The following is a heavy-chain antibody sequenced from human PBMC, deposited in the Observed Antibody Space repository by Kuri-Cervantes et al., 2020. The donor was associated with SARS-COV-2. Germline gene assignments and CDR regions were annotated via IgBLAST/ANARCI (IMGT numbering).Heavy chain of an antibody. J-gene: IGHJ6*03. V-gene: IGHV1-2*02. Sequence: ASVKVSCKASGYTFTGYYMHWVRQAPGQGLEWMGWINPNSGGTNYAQKFQGRVTMTRDTSISTAYMELSRLRSEGTAVYYCASGYSSGSHYYYYYMDVWGKGTTVTVSS. CDR3: ASGYSSGSHYYYYYMDV. CDR2: INPNSGGT. D-gene: IGHD6-19*01. CDR1: GYTFTGYY.